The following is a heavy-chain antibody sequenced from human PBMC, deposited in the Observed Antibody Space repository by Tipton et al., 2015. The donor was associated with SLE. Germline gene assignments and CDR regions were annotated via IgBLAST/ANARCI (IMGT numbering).Heavy chain of an antibody. CDR3: AKLYEFWGSSYDY. CDR1: GFIFSSYW. CDR2: ISGSGGST. D-gene: IGHD3-3*01. Sequence: SLRLSCAASGFIFSSYWMHWVRQGPGKGLEWVSAISGSGGSTYYADSVKGRFTISRDNSKNTLYLQLNALRAEDTAMYYCAKLYEFWGSSYDYWGQGTLVTVSS. J-gene: IGHJ4*02. V-gene: IGHV3-23*01.